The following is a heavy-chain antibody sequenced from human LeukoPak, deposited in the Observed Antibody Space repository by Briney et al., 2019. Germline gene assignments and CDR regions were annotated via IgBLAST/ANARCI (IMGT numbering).Heavy chain of an antibody. CDR2: ISSSGSTI. V-gene: IGHV3-48*03. Sequence: GGTLRLSCAASGFTFSNYAMIWVRQAPGKGLEWVSYISSSGSTIYYADSVKGRFTISRDNAKNSLYLQMNSLRAEDTAVYYCARCRYYYGSGSYFGYYYYYYMDVWGKGTTVTISS. CDR3: ARCRYYYGSGSYFGYYYYYYMDV. D-gene: IGHD3-10*01. J-gene: IGHJ6*03. CDR1: GFTFSNYA.